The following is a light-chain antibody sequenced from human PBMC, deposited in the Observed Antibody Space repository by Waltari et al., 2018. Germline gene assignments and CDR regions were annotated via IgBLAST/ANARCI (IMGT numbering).Light chain of an antibody. J-gene: IGLJ2*01. Sequence: QSALTQPPSVSGSPGQSVTISCTKPINYVSWYKQHPGKAPKLIIYYDKKRPSGVPVRFPGSKSGNTASLTISGLQTEDEADYYCCSFAGSHTEIFDGGTKLTVL. V-gene: IGLV2-11*01. CDR2: YDK. CDR3: CSFAGSHTEI. CDR1: INY.